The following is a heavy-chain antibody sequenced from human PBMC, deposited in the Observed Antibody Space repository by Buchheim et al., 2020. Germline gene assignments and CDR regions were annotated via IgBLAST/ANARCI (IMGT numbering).Heavy chain of an antibody. CDR1: GFTFSSYS. CDR2: ISSSSSYI. D-gene: IGHD1-14*01. Sequence: EVQLVESGGGLVKPGGSLRLSCAASGFTFSSYSMNWVRQAPGKGLEWVSSISSSSSYIYYADSVKGRFTISRDNAKNSLYLQMNSLRAEDTAVYYCAKTLGGEPYYYGMDVWGQGTT. J-gene: IGHJ6*02. CDR3: AKTLGGEPYYYGMDV. V-gene: IGHV3-21*01.